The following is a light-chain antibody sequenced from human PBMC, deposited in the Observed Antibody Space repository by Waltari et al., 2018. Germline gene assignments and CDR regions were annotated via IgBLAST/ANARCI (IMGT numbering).Light chain of an antibody. CDR2: KAS. CDR1: QSISGW. J-gene: IGKJ1*01. Sequence: DIPITPSPSTLSASVGDSVTITCRASQSISGWLAWYQQKPGKAPKLLIYKASTLESGVPSRVSGSGSGTEFTLTINSLQPDDFATYYCQQYDTFMWTFGQGTKVDI. V-gene: IGKV1-5*03. CDR3: QQYDTFMWT.